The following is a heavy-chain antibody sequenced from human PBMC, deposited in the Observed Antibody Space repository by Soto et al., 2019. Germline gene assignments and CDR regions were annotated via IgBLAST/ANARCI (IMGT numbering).Heavy chain of an antibody. V-gene: IGHV1-2*02. J-gene: IGHJ5*02. CDR1: GYTFTDYY. Sequence: QVQLVQSGAEVKTPGASVRVSCKASGYTFTDYYMHWVRRAPGQGLEWMGWINDNSGATRYSQRFQGRVTLTRDTSISTAYMELSSLRSDDTAVYYCASHDPGARFDPWGQGTLVIVSS. CDR3: ASHDPGARFDP. D-gene: IGHD1-1*01. CDR2: INDNSGAT.